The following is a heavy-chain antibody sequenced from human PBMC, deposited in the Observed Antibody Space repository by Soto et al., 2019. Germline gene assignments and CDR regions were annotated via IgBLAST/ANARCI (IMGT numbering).Heavy chain of an antibody. V-gene: IGHV1-69*06. Sequence: SVKVSCKASGGAFSTYAISWVRQAPGQGLEWMGGIIPIFATPSYAQKFQGRVTITADKSTSTAYMELSSLRSEDTAVYYCAREGPVAGNYGMDVWGQGTTVTVSS. CDR2: IIPIFATP. CDR1: GGAFSTYA. J-gene: IGHJ6*02. CDR3: AREGPVAGNYGMDV. D-gene: IGHD6-19*01.